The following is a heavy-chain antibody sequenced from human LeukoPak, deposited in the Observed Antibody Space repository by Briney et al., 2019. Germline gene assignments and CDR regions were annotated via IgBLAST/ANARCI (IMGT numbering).Heavy chain of an antibody. CDR3: ARLLRGSGSYSNWFDP. CDR2: INPSGGST. CDR1: GYTFTSYY. D-gene: IGHD3-10*01. Sequence: GASVKVCCKASGYTFTSYYMHWVRQAPGQGLEWMGIINPSGGSTSYAQKFQGRVTMTRDTSTSTVYMELSSLRSEDTAVYYCARLLRGSGSYSNWFDPWGQGTLVTVSS. V-gene: IGHV1-46*01. J-gene: IGHJ5*02.